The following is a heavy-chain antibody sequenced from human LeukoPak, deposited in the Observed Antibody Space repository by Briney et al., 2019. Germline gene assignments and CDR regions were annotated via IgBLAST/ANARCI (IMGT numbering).Heavy chain of an antibody. V-gene: IGHV1-2*06. CDR2: INPNSGGP. Sequence: ASVKVSCKTSGYSFTGCYIHWVRQAPGQGLEWMGRINPNSGGPNYGQKFQGTVTMTRDTSISTAYLELSNLRSDDTAAYYCVRGYSYGFYFDYWGQGSLVTVSS. CDR1: GYSFTGCY. J-gene: IGHJ4*02. D-gene: IGHD5-18*01. CDR3: VRGYSYGFYFDY.